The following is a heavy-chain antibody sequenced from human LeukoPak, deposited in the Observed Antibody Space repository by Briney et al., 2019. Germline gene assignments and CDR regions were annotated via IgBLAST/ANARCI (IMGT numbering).Heavy chain of an antibody. Sequence: ASVKVSCKASGYTFTSYGISWVRQAPGQGLEWMGWIGAYNGNTNYAQKLQGRVTMTTDTSTSTAYMELRSLRSDDPAVYYCARDRNGGVDYYYYGMDVWGQGTTVTVSS. CDR1: GYTFTSYG. CDR3: ARDRNGGVDYYYYGMDV. J-gene: IGHJ6*02. V-gene: IGHV1-18*01. CDR2: IGAYNGNT. D-gene: IGHD2-15*01.